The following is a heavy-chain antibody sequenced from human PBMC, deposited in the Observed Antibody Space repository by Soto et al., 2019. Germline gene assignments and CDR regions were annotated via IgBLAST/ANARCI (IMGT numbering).Heavy chain of an antibody. CDR1: GYTFTSYG. CDR3: ARDLPTMDV. J-gene: IGHJ6*02. CDR2: IRADNGNT. V-gene: IGHV1-18*01. Sequence: QVQLVQSGAEVKKPGASVKVSCKASGYTFTSYGISWVRQAPGQGLEWMGWIRADNGNTNYAQKLQGRVTMTTDTSTSTGYMEMRSLRSDDTALYYCARDLPTMDVWGQGTTVTVSS.